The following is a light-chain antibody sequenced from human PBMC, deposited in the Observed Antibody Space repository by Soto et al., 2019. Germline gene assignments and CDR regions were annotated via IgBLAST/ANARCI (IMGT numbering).Light chain of an antibody. V-gene: IGKV3-20*01. CDR3: HQYGRTPHT. Sequence: EIVLTQSPGTLSLSPGERATLSCRASQSVSGSFLAWYQQKPGQAPRLLIYGASSRATGIPDRFSGSGSGTDFTLTTSRLEPEDFAVYYCHQYGRTPHTFGQGTKLEIK. J-gene: IGKJ2*01. CDR2: GAS. CDR1: QSVSGSF.